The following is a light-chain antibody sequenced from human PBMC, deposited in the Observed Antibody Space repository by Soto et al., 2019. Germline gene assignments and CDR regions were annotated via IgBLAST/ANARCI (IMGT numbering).Light chain of an antibody. J-gene: IGLJ3*02. CDR1: SSDVGGYDF. V-gene: IGLV2-14*01. Sequence: QSVLTQPASVSGSPGQSITISCTGTSSDVGGYDFVSWYQQRPGKAPKLIIYDVSNRPSGVSNRFSGSKSGNTASLTISGLQAEDEADYYCTSYTRSDIGVFGRGTKVTVL. CDR2: DVS. CDR3: TSYTRSDIGV.